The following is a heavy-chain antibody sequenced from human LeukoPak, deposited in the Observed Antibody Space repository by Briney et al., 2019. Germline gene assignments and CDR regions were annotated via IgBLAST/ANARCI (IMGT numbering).Heavy chain of an antibody. CDR3: AIDEPNYAPYDFDY. Sequence: GGSLRLSCAASRFTFRNAWMNWVRQAPGKGLEWVGRIKSKADGETTDYAAPVKGRFTISRDDSNNMVYLQMNSLKIEDIAVYYCAIDEPNYAPYDFDYWGQGTLVTVSS. CDR2: IKSKADGETT. D-gene: IGHD4/OR15-4a*01. CDR1: RFTFRNAW. V-gene: IGHV3-15*01. J-gene: IGHJ4*02.